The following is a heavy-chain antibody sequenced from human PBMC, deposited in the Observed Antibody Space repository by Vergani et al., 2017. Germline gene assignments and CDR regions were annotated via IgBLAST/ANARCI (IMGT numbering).Heavy chain of an antibody. CDR1: GYTFTSYY. Sequence: QVQLVQSGAEVKKPGASVKVSCKASGYTFTSYYMHWVRQAPGQGLEWMGIINPSGGSTSYAQKFQGRVTMTRDTSTSTVYMELSSLRSEDTAVYYCALSSTSFDAFDIWGQGTMVTVSS. V-gene: IGHV1-46*01. CDR2: INPSGGST. J-gene: IGHJ3*02. D-gene: IGHD2-2*01. CDR3: ALSSTSFDAFDI.